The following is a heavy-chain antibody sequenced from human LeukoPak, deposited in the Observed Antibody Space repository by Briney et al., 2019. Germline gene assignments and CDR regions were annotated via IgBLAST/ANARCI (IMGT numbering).Heavy chain of an antibody. Sequence: SETLSLTCTVSGGSISSGGYYWSWIRQHPGKGLEWIGYIYYSGSTYYNPSLKSRVTISVDTSKNQFSLKLSSVTAADTAVYYCARGHSWNNHYYHSNGKPDYWGQGTLVTVSS. V-gene: IGHV4-31*03. CDR1: GGSISSGGYY. CDR2: IYYSGST. D-gene: IGHD3-22*01. CDR3: ARGHSWNNHYYHSNGKPDY. J-gene: IGHJ4*02.